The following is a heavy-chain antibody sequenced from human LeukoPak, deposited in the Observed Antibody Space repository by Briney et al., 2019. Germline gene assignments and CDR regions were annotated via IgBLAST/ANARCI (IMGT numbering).Heavy chain of an antibody. CDR3: ARDGSESSSWYY. CDR1: GFTVSSNY. CDR2: IYSGGST. Sequence: GGSRRLSCAASGFTVSSNYMSWVRQAPGEGLEWVSVIYSGGSTYYADCVKGRFTISRDNSKNTLYLQMNSLRAEDTAVYYCARDGSESSSWYYWGQGTLVTVSS. D-gene: IGHD6-13*01. V-gene: IGHV3-53*01. J-gene: IGHJ4*02.